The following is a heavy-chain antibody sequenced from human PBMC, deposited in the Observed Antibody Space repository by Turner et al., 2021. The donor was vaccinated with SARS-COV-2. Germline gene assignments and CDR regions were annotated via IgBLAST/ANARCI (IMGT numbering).Heavy chain of an antibody. V-gene: IGHV1-69*10. CDR3: ATATAIYGDYRNYYYYYGMDV. J-gene: IGHJ6*02. D-gene: IGHD4-17*01. CDR1: GVTFSSYT. Sequence: QVQLVQSRAEVKKPGSSVKVSCKASGVTFSSYTFSWVRQAPGQGLEWMGGIIPILGIANYAQNFQGRVTITADKSTSTAYMELSSLRSEDTAVYYCATATAIYGDYRNYYYYYGMDVWGQGTTVTVSS. CDR2: IIPILGIA.